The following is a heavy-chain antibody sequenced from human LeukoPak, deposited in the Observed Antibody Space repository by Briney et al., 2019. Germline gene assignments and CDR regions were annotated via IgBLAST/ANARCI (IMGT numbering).Heavy chain of an antibody. CDR2: INPNSGDA. D-gene: IGHD6-13*01. J-gene: IGHJ4*02. Sequence: GASVTVSCKASGYTFTAYYIHWVRQAPGQGLEWMGWINPNSGDAKYAQKFQGRVTMTRDTSINIAYMELSRLRSDDTAVFYCARAASTWSQGFDFWGQGTLVTVSS. CDR1: GYTFTAYY. CDR3: ARAASTWSQGFDF. V-gene: IGHV1-2*02.